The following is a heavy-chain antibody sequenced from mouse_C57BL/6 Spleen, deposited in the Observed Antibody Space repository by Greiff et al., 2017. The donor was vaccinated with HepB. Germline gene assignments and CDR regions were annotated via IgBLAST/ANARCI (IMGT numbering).Heavy chain of an antibody. CDR3: ARSGLGRGGFDY. V-gene: IGHV1-55*01. J-gene: IGHJ2*01. CDR1: GYTFTSYW. D-gene: IGHD4-1*01. CDR2: IYPGSGST. Sequence: QVQLQQPGAELVKPGASVKMSCKASGYTFTSYWITWVKQRPGQGLEWIGDIYPGSGSTNYNEKFKSKATLTVDTSSSTAYMQLSSLTSEDSAVYYCARSGLGRGGFDYWGQGTTLTVSS.